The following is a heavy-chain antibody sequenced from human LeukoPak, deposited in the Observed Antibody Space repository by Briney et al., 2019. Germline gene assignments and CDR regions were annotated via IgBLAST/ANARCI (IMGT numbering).Heavy chain of an antibody. CDR2: ISAYNGNT. V-gene: IGHV1-18*01. J-gene: IGHJ4*02. CDR1: GYTFTSYA. CDR3: ARGDRGGWYYDSSGYFNYFDY. D-gene: IGHD3-22*01. Sequence: GASVKLSCKASGYTFTSYAISGVPQAPRQRLERMGWISAYNGNTNYGQKLQGRVTMTTDTSTSTAYMELRSLRSDDTAVYYCARGDRGGWYYDSSGYFNYFDYWGQGTLVTVSS.